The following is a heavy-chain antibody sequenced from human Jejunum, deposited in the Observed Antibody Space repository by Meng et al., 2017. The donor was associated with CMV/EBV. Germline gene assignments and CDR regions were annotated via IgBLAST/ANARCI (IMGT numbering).Heavy chain of an antibody. Sequence: APGFTVSDTYMTWVRHPPGKGLQWVSILYSGGTTSYADSVRGRFIFSRDSSKNTVFLQMNSLRPDDTAVYYCARQYSGSYGDAFDIWGQGGLVTVSS. CDR2: LYSGGTT. CDR1: GFTVSDTY. D-gene: IGHD1-26*01. CDR3: ARQYSGSYGDAFDI. J-gene: IGHJ3*02. V-gene: IGHV3-66*02.